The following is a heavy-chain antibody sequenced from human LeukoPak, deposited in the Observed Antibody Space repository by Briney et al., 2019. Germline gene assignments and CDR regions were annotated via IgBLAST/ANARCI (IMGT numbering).Heavy chain of an antibody. V-gene: IGHV3-48*01. J-gene: IGHJ4*02. CDR3: ARRDGDNDRGFDY. D-gene: IGHD4-23*01. CDR2: ISSSSSTI. CDR1: GFTFSNAW. Sequence: GGSLRLSCAASGFTFSNAWMSWVRQAPGKGLEWISSISSSSSTIYHADSVKGRFTISRDNSKNTLYLQMNSLRAEDTAVYYCARRDGDNDRGFDYWGQGTLVTVSS.